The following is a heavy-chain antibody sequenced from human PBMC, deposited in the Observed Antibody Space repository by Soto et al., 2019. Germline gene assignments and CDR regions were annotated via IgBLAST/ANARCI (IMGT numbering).Heavy chain of an antibody. V-gene: IGHV4-59*01. Sequence: QVQLQESGPGLVKPSETLSLTCTVSGDSLSYYYWSWIRQPPGKGLEWIGYIYYSGRTNYNPSLKSRVTISVDTSNNQFSLKLTSVTAADTAVYYCARAKGESRSWIDAFDIWGQGTMVTVSS. CDR2: IYYSGRT. CDR1: GDSLSYYY. J-gene: IGHJ3*02. D-gene: IGHD6-13*01. CDR3: ARAKGESRSWIDAFDI.